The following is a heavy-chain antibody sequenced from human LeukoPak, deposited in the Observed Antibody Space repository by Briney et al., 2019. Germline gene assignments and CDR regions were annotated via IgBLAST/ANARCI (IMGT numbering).Heavy chain of an antibody. CDR2: IYSSGST. J-gene: IGHJ4*02. Sequence: PSETLSLTCTVSGDSISSYYWSWIRQPPGKGLEWIGYIYSSGSTNYNPSLKSRVTISVDTSKNQFSLKLSSVTAADTAVYYCTRGRQMVTYWGQGTLVTVSS. V-gene: IGHV4-59*01. D-gene: IGHD6-13*01. CDR1: GDSISSYY. CDR3: TRGRQMVTY.